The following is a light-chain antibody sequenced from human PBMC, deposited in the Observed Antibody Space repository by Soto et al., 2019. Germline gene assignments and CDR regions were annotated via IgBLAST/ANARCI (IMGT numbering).Light chain of an antibody. CDR1: YIGSKN. CDR3: QVWDGSTNWV. CDR2: RDD. Sequence: SYELTQPLSVSVALGQTARITCGGNYIGSKNVHWYQQKPGQAPVLVIYRDDNRPSGIPERFSGSNSGTAATLTISRAQAGDEADYYCQVWDGSTNWVFGGGTKLTVL. V-gene: IGLV3-9*01. J-gene: IGLJ3*02.